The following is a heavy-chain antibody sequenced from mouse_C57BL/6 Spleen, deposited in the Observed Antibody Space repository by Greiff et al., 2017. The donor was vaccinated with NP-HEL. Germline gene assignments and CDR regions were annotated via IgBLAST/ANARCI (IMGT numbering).Heavy chain of an antibody. CDR1: GYAFSSYW. J-gene: IGHJ4*01. Sequence: VKLQESGAELVKPGASVKISCKASGYAFSSYWMNWVKQRPGKGLEWIGQIYPGDGDTNYNGKFKGKATLTADKSSSTAYMQLSSLTSEDSAVYFCARDGYPTGDYYYAMDYWGQGTSVTVSS. CDR2: IYPGDGDT. V-gene: IGHV1-80*01. D-gene: IGHD2-3*01. CDR3: ARDGYPTGDYYYAMDY.